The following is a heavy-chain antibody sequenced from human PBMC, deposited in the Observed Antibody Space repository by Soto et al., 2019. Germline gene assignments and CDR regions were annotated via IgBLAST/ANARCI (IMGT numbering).Heavy chain of an antibody. J-gene: IGHJ4*03. D-gene: IGHD6-6*01. CDR3: ARVYSSSAFVKGYFDY. CDR2: ISSSSSNR. V-gene: IGHV3-21*01. Sequence: GGSLRLSCAASGFTFSSYTMNWVRQAPGKGLEWVSSISSSSSNRYYADSVKGRFTISRDNAKNALYLQMNSLRAEDTGVYYSARVYSSSAFVKGYFDYWGQGTMVTVSS. CDR1: GFTFSSYT.